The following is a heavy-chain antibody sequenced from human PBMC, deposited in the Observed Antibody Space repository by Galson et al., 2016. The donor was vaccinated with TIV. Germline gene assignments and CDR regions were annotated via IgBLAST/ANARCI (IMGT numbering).Heavy chain of an antibody. CDR3: ARRGNYLADAFDI. Sequence: SLRLSCAASGFTFNRYAMTWVRQAPGKGLEWVSSISSTSNYRYYADSVKGRFTISRDNAEDSLYLQINSLRVEDTALYYCARRGNYLADAFDIWGQGTMVTVSS. CDR2: ISSTSNYR. CDR1: GFTFNRYA. V-gene: IGHV3-21*01. D-gene: IGHD1-7*01. J-gene: IGHJ3*02.